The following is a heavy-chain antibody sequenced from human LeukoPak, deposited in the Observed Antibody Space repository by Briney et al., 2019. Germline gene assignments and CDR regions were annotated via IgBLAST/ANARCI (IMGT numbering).Heavy chain of an antibody. D-gene: IGHD3-10*01. Sequence: GGSLRLSCAVSGFTFSGYGMHWVRQAPGKGLEWVAVIWNDGSSKYYGDSVMGRFTISRDNSKNTLYLQMNSLRAEDTAVYYCAKPTYGPGSFLIVHWGQGTLVTVSS. CDR3: AKPTYGPGSFLIVH. CDR2: IWNDGSSK. CDR1: GFTFSGYG. V-gene: IGHV3-33*06. J-gene: IGHJ4*02.